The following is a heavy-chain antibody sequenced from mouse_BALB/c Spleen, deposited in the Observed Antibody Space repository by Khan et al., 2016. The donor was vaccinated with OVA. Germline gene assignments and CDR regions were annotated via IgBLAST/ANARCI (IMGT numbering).Heavy chain of an antibody. CDR3: ARSWAMDY. J-gene: IGHJ4*01. V-gene: IGHV5-15*02. CDR2: ISSLAYSI. Sequence: VQLKQSGGGLVQPGGSRKLSCAASGFTFSDYGLAWVRQAPGKGPEWVAFISSLAYSIYYADTVTGRFTISRENAKNTLYLEMSSLRSEDTAMYYCARSWAMDYWGQGTSVTVSS. CDR1: GFTFSDYG.